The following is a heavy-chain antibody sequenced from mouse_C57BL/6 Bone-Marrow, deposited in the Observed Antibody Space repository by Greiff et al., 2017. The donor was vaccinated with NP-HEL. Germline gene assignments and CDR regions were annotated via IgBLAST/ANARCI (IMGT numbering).Heavy chain of an antibody. V-gene: IGHV1-59*01. D-gene: IGHD2-2*01. Sequence: VKLQQPGAELVRPGTSVKLSCKASGYTFTSYWMHWVKQRPGQGLEWIGVIDPSDSYTNYNQKFKGKATLTVDTSSSTAYMQLSSLTSEDSAVYYCARIYYGYPWFAYWGQGTLVTVSA. CDR2: IDPSDSYT. CDR3: ARIYYGYPWFAY. J-gene: IGHJ3*01. CDR1: GYTFTSYW.